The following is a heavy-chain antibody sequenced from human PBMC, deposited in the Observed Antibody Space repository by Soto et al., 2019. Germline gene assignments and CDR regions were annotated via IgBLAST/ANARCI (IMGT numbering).Heavy chain of an antibody. CDR2: ISSSGSTI. CDR3: ARDLRMVYAIDFDY. CDR1: GFTFSSYS. V-gene: IGHV3-48*02. D-gene: IGHD2-8*01. J-gene: IGHJ4*02. Sequence: GGSLRLSCAASGFTFSSYSMNWVRQAPGKGLEWVSYISSSGSTIYYADSVKGRFTISRDNAKNSLYLQMNSLRDEDTAVYYCARDLRMVYAIDFDYSGQGTLVTVSS.